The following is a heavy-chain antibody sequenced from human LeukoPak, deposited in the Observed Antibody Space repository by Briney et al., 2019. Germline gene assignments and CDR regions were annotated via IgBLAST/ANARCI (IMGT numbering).Heavy chain of an antibody. J-gene: IGHJ4*02. D-gene: IGHD5-18*01. CDR2: INPNSGGT. Sequence: GASVKVSCKASGYTFTGYYMHWVRQAPGQGLEWMGWINPNSGGTNYAQKFQGRVTMTRDTSISTAYMELSRLRSDDTAVYYCVRDLGVDTSMIFFDYWGQGTRVTVSS. CDR3: VRDLGVDTSMIFFDY. CDR1: GYTFTGYY. V-gene: IGHV1-2*02.